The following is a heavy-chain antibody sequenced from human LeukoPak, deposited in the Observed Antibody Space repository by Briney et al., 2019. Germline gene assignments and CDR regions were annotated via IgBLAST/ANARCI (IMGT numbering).Heavy chain of an antibody. CDR1: AFTFSAYC. J-gene: IGHJ4*02. V-gene: IGHV3-74*01. D-gene: IGHD3-10*01. Sequence: GGSLRLSCASSAFTFSAYCMHWVRQAPGKGLVWVSRIRTDGRTTTYADSVKGRFIISRDNAKSTLYLQMNSLGAEDTAVYYCARDRSKYYYGSNPLDYWGQGTLVTVSS. CDR2: IRTDGRTT. CDR3: ARDRSKYYYGSNPLDY.